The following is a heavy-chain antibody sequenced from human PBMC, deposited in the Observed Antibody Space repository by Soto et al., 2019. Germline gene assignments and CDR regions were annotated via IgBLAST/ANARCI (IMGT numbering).Heavy chain of an antibody. Sequence: GESLKSSWKGSGYSFTSYWISWVRQMPGKGLEWMGRIDPSDSYTNYSPSFQGHVTISADKSISTAYLQWSSLKASDTAMYYCARPGGPISINYYYGMDVWGQGTTVTVSS. J-gene: IGHJ6*02. CDR2: IDPSDSYT. V-gene: IGHV5-10-1*01. CDR1: GYSFTSYW. CDR3: ARPGGPISINYYYGMDV. D-gene: IGHD3-3*02.